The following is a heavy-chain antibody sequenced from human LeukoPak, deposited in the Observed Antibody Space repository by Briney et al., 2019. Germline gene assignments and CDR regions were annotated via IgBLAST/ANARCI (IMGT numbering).Heavy chain of an antibody. D-gene: IGHD2-2*01. V-gene: IGHV3-11*06. Sequence: GGSLRLSCAASGFTFSDYYMSWIRQAPGKGLEWVSYISSSSSYTNYADSVKGRFTISRDNAKNSLYLQVNSLRAEDTAVYYCARESYQLLGFGYYFDYWGQGTLVTVSS. CDR1: GFTFSDYY. CDR3: ARESYQLLGFGYYFDY. J-gene: IGHJ4*02. CDR2: ISSSSSYT.